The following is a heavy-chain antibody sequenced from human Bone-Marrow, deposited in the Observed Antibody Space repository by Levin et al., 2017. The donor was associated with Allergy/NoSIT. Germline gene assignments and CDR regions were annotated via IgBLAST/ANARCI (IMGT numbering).Heavy chain of an antibody. J-gene: IGHJ4*02. V-gene: IGHV3-11*01. D-gene: IGHD5-12*01. CDR1: GFTFGDYY. CDR2: ISGSGATQ. Sequence: GGSLRLSCAASGFTFGDYYMNWVRQPPGKGLEWISYISGSGATQEYADSVKCRFTISRDNAQNLMFLEMNFLRADDTAVYYCARDLGAIVALGTFDFWGQGSLVTVSS. CDR3: ARDLGAIVALGTFDF.